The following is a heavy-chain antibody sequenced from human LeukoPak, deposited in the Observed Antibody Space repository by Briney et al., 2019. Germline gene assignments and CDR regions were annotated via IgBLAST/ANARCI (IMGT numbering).Heavy chain of an antibody. CDR2: IRASAGST. V-gene: IGHV3-23*01. J-gene: IGHJ4*02. Sequence: GGSLRLSCAASGFTFSNYAMSWVRQAPGKGLEWVSAIRASAGSTYYADSVKGRFTISRDNSKNTLYLQMNGLRADDTAVYYCAKRFMVRGVIMGPTFDYWGQGTLVTVSS. D-gene: IGHD3-10*01. CDR1: GFTFSNYA. CDR3: AKRFMVRGVIMGPTFDY.